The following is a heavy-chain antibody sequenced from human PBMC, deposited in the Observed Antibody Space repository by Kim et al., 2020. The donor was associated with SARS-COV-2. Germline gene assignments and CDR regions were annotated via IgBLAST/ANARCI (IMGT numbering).Heavy chain of an antibody. CDR2: I. Sequence: IYYADSVKGRFTISRDNAKNSLYLQMNSLRAEDTAVYYCAREISTATYDYWGQGTLVTVSS. D-gene: IGHD5-18*01. V-gene: IGHV3-21*01. CDR3: AREISTATYDY. J-gene: IGHJ4*02.